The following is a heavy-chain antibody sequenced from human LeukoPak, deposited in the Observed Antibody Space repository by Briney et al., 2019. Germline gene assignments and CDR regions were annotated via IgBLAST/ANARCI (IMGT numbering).Heavy chain of an antibody. Sequence: GPVKVSCKASGYTFTSYYMHWVRQAPGQGLEWMGIINPSGGSTSYAQKFQGRVTMTRDTSTSTVYMELSSLRSEDTAVYYCARVDPGWGAFDIWGQGTMVTVSS. CDR2: INPSGGST. V-gene: IGHV1-46*01. CDR3: ARVDPGWGAFDI. D-gene: IGHD6-19*01. J-gene: IGHJ3*02. CDR1: GYTFTSYY.